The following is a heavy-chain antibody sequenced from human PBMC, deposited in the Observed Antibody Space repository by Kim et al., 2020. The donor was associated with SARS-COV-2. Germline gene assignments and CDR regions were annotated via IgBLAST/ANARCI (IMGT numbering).Heavy chain of an antibody. J-gene: IGHJ6*02. D-gene: IGHD3-9*01. V-gene: IGHV3-74*01. CDR3: ARELTRWYYGMDV. Sequence: SDADSVKSRFTNSRDNAKNTLYLQMNSVRAEDTAVYYCARELTRWYYGMDVWGQGTTVTVSS.